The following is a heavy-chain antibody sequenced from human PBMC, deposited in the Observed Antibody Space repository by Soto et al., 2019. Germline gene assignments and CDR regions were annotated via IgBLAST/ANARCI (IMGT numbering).Heavy chain of an antibody. V-gene: IGHV3-33*06. Sequence: GGSLRPSCAAFGFTFSSYGMHWVRQAPGKGLEWVAVIWYDGSNKYYADSVKGRFTISRDNSKNTLYLQMNSLRAEDTAVYYCAKGGVGRYCSGGSCYTGAFDIWGQGTMVPVSS. CDR3: AKGGVGRYCSGGSCYTGAFDI. CDR2: IWYDGSNK. CDR1: GFTFSSYG. D-gene: IGHD2-15*01. J-gene: IGHJ3*02.